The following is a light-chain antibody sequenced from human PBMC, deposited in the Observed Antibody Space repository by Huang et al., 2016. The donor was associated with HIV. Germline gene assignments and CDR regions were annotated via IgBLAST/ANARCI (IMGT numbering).Light chain of an antibody. V-gene: IGKV3-15*01. CDR3: QQYNNWPRT. CDR1: QSISNN. CDR2: GAS. J-gene: IGKJ1*01. Sequence: EIVMTQSPATLSVSPGERATLSYRASQSISNNLAWYQQKLGQTPRLLIYGASTRATGIPARFSGSGSGTEFTLTISSLQSEDFAVYYCQQYNNWPRTFGQGTKVEIK.